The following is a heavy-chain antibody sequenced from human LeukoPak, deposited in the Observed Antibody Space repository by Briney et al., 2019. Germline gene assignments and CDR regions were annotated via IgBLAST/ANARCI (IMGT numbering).Heavy chain of an antibody. CDR1: GFTFDDYA. Sequence: PGGSLRLSCAASGFTFDDYAMHWVRQAAGKGLEWVSGISWNSGSIGYADSVKGRFTISRDNAKNSLYLQMNSLRAEDMALYYCAKGEYYDILTGYFAYWGQGTLVTVSS. CDR3: AKGEYYDILTGYFAY. D-gene: IGHD3-9*01. V-gene: IGHV3-9*03. J-gene: IGHJ4*02. CDR2: ISWNSGSI.